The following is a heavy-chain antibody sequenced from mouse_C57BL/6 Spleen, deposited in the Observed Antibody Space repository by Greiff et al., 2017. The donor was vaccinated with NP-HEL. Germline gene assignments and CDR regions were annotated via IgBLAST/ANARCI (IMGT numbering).Heavy chain of an antibody. V-gene: IGHV1-55*01. CDR2: IYPGSGST. CDR3: AREDYGSSPFDY. J-gene: IGHJ2*01. CDR1: GYTFTSYW. D-gene: IGHD1-1*01. Sequence: QVQLQQPGAELVKPGASVKMSCKASGYTFTSYWITWVKQRPGQGLEWIGDIYPGSGSTNYNEKFKSKATLTVYTSSSTAYMQLSSLTSEDSAVYYCAREDYGSSPFDYWGQGTTLTVSS.